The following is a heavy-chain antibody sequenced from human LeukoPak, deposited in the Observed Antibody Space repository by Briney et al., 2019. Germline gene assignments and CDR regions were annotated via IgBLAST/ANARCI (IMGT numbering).Heavy chain of an antibody. CDR1: GYSFTSYW. D-gene: IGHD3-22*01. V-gene: IGHV5-51*01. CDR3: ARHGSTYYYDSSGYWYAFDI. CDR2: IYPGDSDT. Sequence: GESPKISCKGSGYSFTSYWIGWVRQMPGKGLEWMGIIYPGDSDTRYSPSFQGQVTISADKSISTAYLQWSSLKASDTAMYYCARHGSTYYYDSSGYWYAFDIWGQGTMVTVSS. J-gene: IGHJ3*02.